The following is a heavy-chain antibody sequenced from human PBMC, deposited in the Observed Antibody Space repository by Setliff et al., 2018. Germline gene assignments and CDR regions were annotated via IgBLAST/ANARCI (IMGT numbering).Heavy chain of an antibody. CDR3: ARDDSPSPMVGFDY. Sequence: ASVKVSCKASGGTFKNYGISWVRQAPGQGLEWMGGIIPIFGTANYAQKFQGRVTITADESTSTAYMELSSLRSEDTAVYYCARDDSPSPMVGFDYWGQGTLVTVSS. CDR2: IIPIFGTA. D-gene: IGHD3-10*01. V-gene: IGHV1-69*13. J-gene: IGHJ4*02. CDR1: GGTFKNYG.